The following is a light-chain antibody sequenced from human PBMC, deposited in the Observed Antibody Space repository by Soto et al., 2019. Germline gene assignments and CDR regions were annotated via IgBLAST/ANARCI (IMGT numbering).Light chain of an antibody. V-gene: IGKV1-39*01. CDR3: QQSSSSPPIT. CDR1: QNIDNY. J-gene: IGKJ5*01. CDR2: AAS. Sequence: DIQLTQSPSSLSASLGDRVTISCRASQNIDNYLHWYQQKSGKAPEALIYAASSLRDGVSSRFSGSGYGTEFTLTINNLQPEDLATHYCQQSSSSPPITFGQGTRLDI.